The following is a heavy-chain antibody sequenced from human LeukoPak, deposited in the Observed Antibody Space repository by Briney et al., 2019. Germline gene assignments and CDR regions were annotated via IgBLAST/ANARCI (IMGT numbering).Heavy chain of an antibody. J-gene: IGHJ4*02. CDR3: ARGAYYYPY. V-gene: IGHV3-7*03. D-gene: IGHD3-10*01. Sequence: PSETLSLTCAVYGGSFSGYYWSWIRQPPGKGLEWVANIKQDGSEKYSVDSVKGRFTISRDNAKNSLYLQMNSLRAEDTAVYFCARGAYYYPYWGQGTLVTVSS. CDR1: GGSFSGYY. CDR2: IKQDGSEK.